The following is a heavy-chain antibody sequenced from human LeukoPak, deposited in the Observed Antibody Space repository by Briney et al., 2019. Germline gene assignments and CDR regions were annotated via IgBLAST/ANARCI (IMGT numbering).Heavy chain of an antibody. J-gene: IGHJ4*02. CDR1: GFPFNAYW. CDR3: AREYSSSSGRSFDY. Sequence: GGSLRLSCAASGFPFNAYWMTWVRQAPGKGLEWVANIRQDGDTKYYVDSVKGRFTISRDNAMNSLYLQMNSLRAEDTAVYYCAREYSSSSGRSFDYWGQGTLVTVSS. D-gene: IGHD6-6*01. V-gene: IGHV3-7*01. CDR2: IRQDGDTK.